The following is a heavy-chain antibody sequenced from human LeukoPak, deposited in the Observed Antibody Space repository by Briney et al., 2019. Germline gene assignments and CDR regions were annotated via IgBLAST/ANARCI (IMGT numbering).Heavy chain of an antibody. V-gene: IGHV3-30-3*01. Sequence: GGSLRLSCAASGFTFSSYAMHWVRQAPGKGLEWVAVISYDGSNKYYADSVKGRFTISRDNSKNTLYMQMNSLRAEDTAVYYGASEESWSFDYWGQGTLVTVSS. CDR1: GFTFSSYA. D-gene: IGHD6-13*01. CDR3: ASEESWSFDY. CDR2: ISYDGSNK. J-gene: IGHJ4*02.